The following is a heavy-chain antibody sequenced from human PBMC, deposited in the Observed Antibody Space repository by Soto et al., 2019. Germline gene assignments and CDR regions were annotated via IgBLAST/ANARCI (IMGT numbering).Heavy chain of an antibody. V-gene: IGHV1-18*04. CDR1: GYLFPTYG. CDR3: ARDPATMAVGGWFDP. D-gene: IGHD6-19*01. CDR2: ISTYNGNT. J-gene: IGHJ5*02. Sequence: QVQLVQSGAEVKKPGASVRVSCKASGYLFPTYGISWVRQAPGQGLEWMGWISTYNGNTNYAQGLQGRVTMTTDTSTRTAYMELRSLRSDDTAIYYCARDPATMAVGGWFDPWGQGTLVTVSS.